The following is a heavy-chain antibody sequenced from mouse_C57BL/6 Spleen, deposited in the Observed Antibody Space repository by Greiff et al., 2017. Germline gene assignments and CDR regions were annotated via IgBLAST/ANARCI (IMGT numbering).Heavy chain of an antibody. D-gene: IGHD1-1*01. J-gene: IGHJ4*01. Sequence: DVKLVESGGGLVKPGGSLKLSCAASGFTFSDYGMHWVRQAPEKGLEWVAYISSGSSTIYYADTVKGRFTISRDNAKNTLFLHMTSLRSEDTAMYYCARRITTVVATNYYAMDYWGQGTSVTVSS. CDR1: GFTFSDYG. CDR2: ISSGSSTI. V-gene: IGHV5-17*01. CDR3: ARRITTVVATNYYAMDY.